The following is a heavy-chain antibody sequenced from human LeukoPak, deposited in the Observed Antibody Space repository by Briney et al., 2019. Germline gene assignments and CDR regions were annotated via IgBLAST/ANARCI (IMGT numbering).Heavy chain of an antibody. J-gene: IGHJ4*02. D-gene: IGHD1-26*01. Sequence: GGSLRLSCAASGFTFSSYSMNWVRQAPGKGLEWVSSISSSSSYIYYADSEKGRFTISRDNAKNSLYLQMNSLRAEDTAVYYCARAGGSYSPNFDYWGQGTLVTVSS. V-gene: IGHV3-21*01. CDR2: ISSSSSYI. CDR1: GFTFSSYS. CDR3: ARAGGSYSPNFDY.